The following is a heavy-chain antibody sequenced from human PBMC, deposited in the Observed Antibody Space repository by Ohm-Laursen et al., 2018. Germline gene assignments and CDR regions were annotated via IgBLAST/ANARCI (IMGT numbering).Heavy chain of an antibody. Sequence: PSVKVSCKASGYTFTSYYMHWVRQAPGKGLEWMGGFDPEDGETIYAQKFQGRVTMTEDTSTDTAYMDLSSLRSEDTTVYYCATQMELRPNWGQGTLVTVSS. D-gene: IGHD1-7*01. V-gene: IGHV1-24*01. CDR3: ATQMELRPN. CDR1: GYTFTSYY. J-gene: IGHJ4*02. CDR2: FDPEDGET.